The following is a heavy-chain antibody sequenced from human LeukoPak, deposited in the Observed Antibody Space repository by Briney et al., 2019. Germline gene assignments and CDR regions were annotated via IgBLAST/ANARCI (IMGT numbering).Heavy chain of an antibody. CDR3: ARHSYDRSGFYYAGLDY. CDR1: GGSFSGYY. CDR2: INHSGST. J-gene: IGHJ4*02. Sequence: SETLSLTCAVYGGSFSGYYWSWIRQPPGKGLEWIGEINHSGSTNYNPSLKSRVTISVDTSKNQFSLKLNSVTAADTALYFCARHSYDRSGFYYAGLDYWGQGTLVTVSS. V-gene: IGHV4-34*01. D-gene: IGHD3-22*01.